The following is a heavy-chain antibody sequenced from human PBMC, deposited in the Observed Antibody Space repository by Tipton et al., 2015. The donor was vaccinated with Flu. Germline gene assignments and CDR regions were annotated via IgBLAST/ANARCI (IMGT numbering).Heavy chain of an antibody. CDR1: GGSISKYN. CDR3: ARTRDGYSPLNY. J-gene: IGHJ4*02. D-gene: IGHD5-24*01. CDR2: VYYTGST. Sequence: LRLSCTVSGGSISKYNWNWIRQSPGKGLEWIGYVYYTGSTNYNPSLKSRVTISVDMSKNQFSLKLNSVTAADTAVYYCARTRDGYSPLNYWGQGALVTVPS. V-gene: IGHV4-59*01.